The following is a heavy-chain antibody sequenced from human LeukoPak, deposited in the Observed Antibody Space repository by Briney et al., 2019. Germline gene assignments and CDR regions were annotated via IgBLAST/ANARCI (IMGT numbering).Heavy chain of an antibody. Sequence: ASVKVSCKASGYSFIDYYIHWVLQAPGQGLEWMGWIDCNSGGTNYAQNVQGRVTMTRDTSISTAYMELSRLGSDDTAVYYCARDGNFDIWGQGTMVTVSS. D-gene: IGHD4-23*01. J-gene: IGHJ3*02. CDR1: GYSFIDYY. CDR3: ARDGNFDI. CDR2: IDCNSGGT. V-gene: IGHV1-2*02.